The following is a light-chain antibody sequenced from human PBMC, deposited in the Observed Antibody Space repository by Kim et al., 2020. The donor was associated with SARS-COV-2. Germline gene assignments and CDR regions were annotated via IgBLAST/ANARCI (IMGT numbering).Light chain of an antibody. J-gene: IGKJ4*01. CDR1: QSVSSSY. Sequence: EIGLTQSPGTLPLSPGERATLSCRASQSVSSSYLAWYQQKPGQAPRLLIYGASSRATGIPDRFSGSGSGTDFTLTISRLEPEDFAVYFCQQYGSSPLLTFGGGSKVDIK. CDR3: QQYGSSPLLT. V-gene: IGKV3-20*01. CDR2: GAS.